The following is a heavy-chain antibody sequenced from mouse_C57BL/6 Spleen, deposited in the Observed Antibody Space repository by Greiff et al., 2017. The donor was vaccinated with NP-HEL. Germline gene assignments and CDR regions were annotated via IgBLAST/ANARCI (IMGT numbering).Heavy chain of an antibody. CDR1: GYTFTSYW. Sequence: VKLMESGAELVKPGASVKLSCKASGYTFTSYWMHWVKQRPGQGLEWIGMIHPNSGSTNYNEKFKSKATLTVDKSSSTAYMQLSSLTSEDSAVYYCARVTTVYFDYWGQGTTLAVSS. D-gene: IGHD1-1*01. CDR3: ARVTTVYFDY. V-gene: IGHV1-64*01. J-gene: IGHJ2*01. CDR2: IHPNSGST.